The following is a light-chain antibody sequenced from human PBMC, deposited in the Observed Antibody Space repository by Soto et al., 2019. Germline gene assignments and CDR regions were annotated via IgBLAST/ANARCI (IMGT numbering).Light chain of an antibody. CDR2: GNS. CDR3: QSYDSSLSVGV. J-gene: IGLJ3*02. Sequence: QSVLTPPPSVSGAPGQRVTISCTGSSSNIGAGYDVHWYQQLPGTAPKLLIYGNSNRPSGVPDRFSGSKSGTSASLAITGLQAEDEADYYCQSYDSSLSVGVFGGGTKLTVL. V-gene: IGLV1-40*01. CDR1: SSNIGAGYD.